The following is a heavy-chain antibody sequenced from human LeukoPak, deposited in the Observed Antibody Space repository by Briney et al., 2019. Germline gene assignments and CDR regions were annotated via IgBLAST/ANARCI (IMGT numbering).Heavy chain of an antibody. V-gene: IGHV3-21*01. CDR1: GFTFSSYS. CDR3: ARGGGTGLGIR. D-gene: IGHD1/OR15-1a*01. J-gene: IGHJ4*02. CDR2: ISSSSSYI. Sequence: GRSLRLSCAASGFTFSSYSMNWVRQAPGKGLEWVSSISSSSSYIYYADSVKGRFTISRDNAKNSLYLQMNSLRAEDTAVYYCARGGGTGLGIRWGQGTLVTVSS.